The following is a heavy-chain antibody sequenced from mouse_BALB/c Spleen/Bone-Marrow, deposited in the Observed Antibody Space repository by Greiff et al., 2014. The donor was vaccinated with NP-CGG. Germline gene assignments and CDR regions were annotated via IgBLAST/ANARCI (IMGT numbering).Heavy chain of an antibody. CDR1: GYTFTSYW. Sequence: QVQLKQSGAELVKPGASVKLSCKASGYTFTSYWMHWVKQRPGQGLEWIGEINPSNGRADYNEKFRSKATLTVDRSSSTAYMQLSSLTSEDSAVYYCARAGGYDGFAYWGQGTLATVSA. J-gene: IGHJ3*01. V-gene: IGHV1S81*02. D-gene: IGHD2-2*01. CDR3: ARAGGYDGFAY. CDR2: INPSNGRA.